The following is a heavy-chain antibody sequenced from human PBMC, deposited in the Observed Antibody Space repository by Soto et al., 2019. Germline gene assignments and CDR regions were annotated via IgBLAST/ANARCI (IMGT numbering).Heavy chain of an antibody. Sequence: PGGSLRLSCAASGFTVSNYAMTWVRQAPGKGLEWVSGISGSGDSTYYADSVKGRFTVSRDNSKNTLYLQMNSLRAEDTAVFYCAKERSSGWSFDYWGQGTLVTVSS. D-gene: IGHD6-19*01. CDR3: AKERSSGWSFDY. V-gene: IGHV3-23*01. CDR2: ISGSGDST. CDR1: GFTVSNYA. J-gene: IGHJ4*02.